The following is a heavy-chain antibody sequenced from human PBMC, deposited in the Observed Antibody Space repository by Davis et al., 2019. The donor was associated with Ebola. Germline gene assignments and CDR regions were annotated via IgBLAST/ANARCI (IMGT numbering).Heavy chain of an antibody. D-gene: IGHD3-22*01. CDR1: GFTFSNAW. V-gene: IGHV3-15*01. Sequence: GESLKISCAASGFTFSNAWMSWVRQAPGKGLEWVGRIKSKTDGGTTDYAAPVKGRFTISRDDSKNTLYLQMNSLKTEDTAVYYCTTERLVSSGYYYGSGYWGQGTLVTVSS. CDR3: TTERLVSSGYYYGSGY. CDR2: IKSKTDGGTT. J-gene: IGHJ4*02.